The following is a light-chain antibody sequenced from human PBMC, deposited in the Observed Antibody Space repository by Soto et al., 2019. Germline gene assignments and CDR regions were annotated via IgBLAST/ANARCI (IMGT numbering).Light chain of an antibody. J-gene: IGLJ3*02. Sequence: QSALTQPPSASGSPGQSVTISCTGTSSDVGGYNYVSWYQQYPGKAPKLIIYEVTKRPSRVPERFSGSKSGTSASLAITGLQAEDEADYYCQAYDYSLTAFVFGGGTKVTVL. CDR1: SSDVGGYNY. CDR3: QAYDYSLTAFV. V-gene: IGLV2-8*01. CDR2: EVT.